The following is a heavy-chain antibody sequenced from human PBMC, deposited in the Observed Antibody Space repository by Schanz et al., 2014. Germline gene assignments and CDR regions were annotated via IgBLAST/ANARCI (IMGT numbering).Heavy chain of an antibody. D-gene: IGHD4-17*01. CDR1: GFTFSVYW. Sequence: EVQLVESGGGLVQPGGSLRLSCAASGFTFSVYWMHWVRQPPGKGLVSVSRISGDGTTTSYADSVKGRFTISRDNAKNTLYLQMYSLRAEDTAVYYCAKAPYADYGYFHYWGQGTLVPVSS. V-gene: IGHV3-74*01. J-gene: IGHJ4*02. CDR3: AKAPYADYGYFHY. CDR2: ISGDGTTT.